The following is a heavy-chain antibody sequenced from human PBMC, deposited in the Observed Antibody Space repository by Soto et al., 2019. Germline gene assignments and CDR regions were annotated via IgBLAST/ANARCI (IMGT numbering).Heavy chain of an antibody. CDR2: ISYDGSNK. Sequence: QVQLVESGGGVVQPGRSLRLSCAASGFSFSGYAMHWVRQAPGKGLEWVAVISYDGSNKYYADSVTGRFTISRDNSKNTLYLQMNSLRAEDTAVYYCASLYGSGSYYTDTWGQGTLVTVSS. J-gene: IGHJ5*02. CDR3: ASLYGSGSYYTDT. CDR1: GFSFSGYA. V-gene: IGHV3-30-3*01. D-gene: IGHD3-10*01.